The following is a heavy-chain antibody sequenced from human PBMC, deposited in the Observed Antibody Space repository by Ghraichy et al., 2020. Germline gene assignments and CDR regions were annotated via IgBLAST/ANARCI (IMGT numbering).Heavy chain of an antibody. V-gene: IGHV3-33*01. CDR2: IWYDGSNK. CDR1: GFTFSSYG. J-gene: IGHJ6*04. D-gene: IGHD3-3*01. CDR3: ARDFLKGRVYYYYGMDV. Sequence: GESLNISCAASGFTFSSYGMHWVRQAPGKGLEWVAVIWYDGSNKYYADSVKGRFTISRDNSKNTLYLQMNSLRAEDTAVYYCARDFLKGRVYYYYGMDVWGKGTTVTVSS.